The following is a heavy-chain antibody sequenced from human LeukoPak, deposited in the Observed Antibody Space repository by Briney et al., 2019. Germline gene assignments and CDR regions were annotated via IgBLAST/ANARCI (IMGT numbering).Heavy chain of an antibody. D-gene: IGHD3-10*01. CDR3: ARARDYGSGKANAFDI. V-gene: IGHV3-7*05. CDR2: IKRDGSEK. Sequence: PGGSLRLSCAASGFTFSSYWMSWVRQAPGKGLEWVANIKRDGSEKYYVDSVKGRFTISRDNAEHSLYLQMNSLRAEHTDVYYCARARDYGSGKANAFDIWGQGTMVTVSS. CDR1: GFTFSSYW. J-gene: IGHJ3*02.